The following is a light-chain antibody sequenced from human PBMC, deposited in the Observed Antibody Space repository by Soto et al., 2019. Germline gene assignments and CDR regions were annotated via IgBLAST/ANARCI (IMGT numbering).Light chain of an antibody. CDR1: SIDVGGYNY. CDR2: DVS. V-gene: IGLV2-14*01. J-gene: IGLJ1*01. Sequence: QSALTQPASVSGSPGQSITISCTGTSIDVGGYNYVSWYQQHPGKAPKLMIYDVSNRPSGVSNRFSGSKSGNTASLTISGLRAEDEADYYCNSYTGTSTLVFGTGTKLTVL. CDR3: NSYTGTSTLV.